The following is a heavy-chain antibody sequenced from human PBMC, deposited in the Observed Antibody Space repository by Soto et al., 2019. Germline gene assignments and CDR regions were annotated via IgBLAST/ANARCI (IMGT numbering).Heavy chain of an antibody. CDR2: VDPRDGST. V-gene: IGHV1-46*01. CDR3: ARVRSSGREFDY. D-gene: IGHD6-25*01. J-gene: IGHJ4*02. Sequence: QVQLVQSGAEMKRPGASVILSCKASGYIFTTYSIHWVRQTAGQGLEWMAKVDPRDGSTGYAQKFRGRVSMAWDTAKGTVSMEVSSLTSDDPATYYCARVRSSGREFDYWGQGTQVTVSS. CDR1: GYIFTTYS.